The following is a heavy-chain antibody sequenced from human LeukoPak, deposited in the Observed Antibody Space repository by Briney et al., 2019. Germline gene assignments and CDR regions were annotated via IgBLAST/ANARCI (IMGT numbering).Heavy chain of an antibody. V-gene: IGHV1-69*05. Sequence: SVKVSCKAFGGTFSSYAISWVRQAPGQGLEWMGRIIPIFGTANYAQKFQGRVTITTDESTSTAYMELSSLRSEDTAVYYCAREGDSHLDQWFDPWGQGTLVTVSS. D-gene: IGHD6-13*01. CDR2: IIPIFGTA. J-gene: IGHJ5*02. CDR3: AREGDSHLDQWFDP. CDR1: GGTFSSYA.